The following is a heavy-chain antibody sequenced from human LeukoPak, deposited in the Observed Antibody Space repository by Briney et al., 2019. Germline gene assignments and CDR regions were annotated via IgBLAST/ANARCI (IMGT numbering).Heavy chain of an antibody. J-gene: IGHJ6*03. CDR1: GGSFSGYY. V-gene: IGHV4-34*01. D-gene: IGHD3-22*01. CDR2: INHSGST. CDR3: ARGRLTMIVVVPDRGYMDV. Sequence: PSETLSLTCAVYGGSFSGYYWSWIRHPPGKGLEWIGEINHSGSTNYNPSLKSRVTISVDTSKNQFSLKLSSVTAADTAVYYCARGRLTMIVVVPDRGYMDVWGKGTTVTVSS.